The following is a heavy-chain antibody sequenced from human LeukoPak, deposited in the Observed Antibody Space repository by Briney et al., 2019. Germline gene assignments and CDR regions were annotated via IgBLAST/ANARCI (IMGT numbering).Heavy chain of an antibody. CDR2: ISSSSYHI. CDR1: GSTFTSYG. D-gene: IGHD2-2*01. V-gene: IGHV3-21*06. J-gene: IGHJ4*02. Sequence: GGSLRLSCAASGSTFTSYGMNRVRQAPGKGLEWVSSISSSSYHINYADSVRGRFTISRDNAKNSLYLQMNSLRAEDTAVYYCARAYCSSTRCDYYFDSWGQGTLVTVSS. CDR3: ARAYCSSTRCDYYFDS.